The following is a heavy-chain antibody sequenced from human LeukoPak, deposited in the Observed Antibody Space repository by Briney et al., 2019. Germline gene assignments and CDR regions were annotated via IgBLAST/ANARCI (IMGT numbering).Heavy chain of an antibody. D-gene: IGHD5-12*01. CDR1: GFTFSSYE. J-gene: IGHJ6*02. CDR2: ITTSGTTI. CDR3: ARRRLDYFYYYDMDV. Sequence: PGGSLRLSCAASGFTFSSYEMNWVRQAPGKGLEWVSYITTSGTTIHYADSVKGRFTISRDNAKNSLYLQMSSLRAEDTAVYYCARRRLDYFYYYDMDVWGQGTTVTVS. V-gene: IGHV3-48*03.